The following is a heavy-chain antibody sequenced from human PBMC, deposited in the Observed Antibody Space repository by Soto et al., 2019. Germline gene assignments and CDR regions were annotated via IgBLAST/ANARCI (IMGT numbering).Heavy chain of an antibody. CDR1: GYTFTSYG. Sequence: ASVKVSCKASGYTFTSYGISWVRQAPGQVLEWMGWISAYNGNTNYAQKLQGRVTMTTDTSTSTAYMELRSLRSDDTAVYYCARAVRTTVTSDYWGQGTLVTVSS. V-gene: IGHV1-18*01. J-gene: IGHJ4*02. D-gene: IGHD4-17*01. CDR3: ARAVRTTVTSDY. CDR2: ISAYNGNT.